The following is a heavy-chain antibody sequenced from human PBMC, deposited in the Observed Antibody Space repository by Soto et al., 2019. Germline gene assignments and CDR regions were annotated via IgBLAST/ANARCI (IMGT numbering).Heavy chain of an antibody. J-gene: IGHJ5*02. Sequence: ASVKVSCKASGYSFTGYYIHWLRQAPGQGLEWMGWINAHSGGTEYAQKFQGRVTLTRDTSIATAYLTLTSLTSDDTALYYCAKDLTRQLAYWLDPWGQGTQVTVSS. D-gene: IGHD6-6*01. CDR2: INAHSGGT. V-gene: IGHV1-2*02. CDR3: AKDLTRQLAYWLDP. CDR1: GYSFTGYY.